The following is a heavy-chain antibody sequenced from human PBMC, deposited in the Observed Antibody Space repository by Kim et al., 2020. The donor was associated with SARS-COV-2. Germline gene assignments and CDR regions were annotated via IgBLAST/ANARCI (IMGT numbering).Heavy chain of an antibody. V-gene: IGHV3-23*01. J-gene: IGHJ4*02. Sequence: AYGKGRFPISRDTTKNSLYLQMTSMRAEDTAVYYCAKDLEQQLVRGDCDYWGQGTLVTVSS. D-gene: IGHD6-13*01. CDR3: AKDLEQQLVRGDCDY.